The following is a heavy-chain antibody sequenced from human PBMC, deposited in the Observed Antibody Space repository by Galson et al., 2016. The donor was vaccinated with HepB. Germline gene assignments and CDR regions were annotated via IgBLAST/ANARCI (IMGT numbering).Heavy chain of an antibody. V-gene: IGHV6-1*01. CDR2: TYYRSQWFN. Sequence: CAISGDSVTNDETTWNCIRQSPSRGLEWLGRTYYRSQWFNEYAVSVKSRITINSDTSRNQFSLQLDSVTPDDTAAYFCTRGYMQTGMNVWGQGTTVTVSS. CDR1: GDSVTNDETT. J-gene: IGHJ6*02. CDR3: TRGYMQTGMNV. D-gene: IGHD5-18*01.